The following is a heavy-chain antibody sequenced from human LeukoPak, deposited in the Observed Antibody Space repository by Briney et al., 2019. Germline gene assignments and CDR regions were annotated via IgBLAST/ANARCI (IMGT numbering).Heavy chain of an antibody. CDR3: ARDSTFYGSGSPDAFDI. Sequence: GGSLRLSCAASGFTVSSNYMSWVRQAPGKGLEWVSVIYSGGSTYYADSVKGRFTISRDNSKNTLHLQMNSLRAEDTAVYYCARDSTFYGSGSPDAFDIWSQGTMVTVSS. CDR1: GFTVSSNY. D-gene: IGHD3-10*01. J-gene: IGHJ3*02. V-gene: IGHV3-66*01. CDR2: IYSGGST.